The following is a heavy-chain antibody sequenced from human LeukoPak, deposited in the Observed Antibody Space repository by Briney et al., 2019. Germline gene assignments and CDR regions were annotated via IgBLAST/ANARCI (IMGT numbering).Heavy chain of an antibody. CDR2: INPNSGGT. V-gene: IGHV1-2*02. D-gene: IGHD3-3*01. Sequence: ASVKVSCKASGYTFTDYYIHWVRQAPGQGLEWMGWINPNSGGTNYAQKFQGRVTMTRDTSTSTAYMELRSLRSDDTAVYYCARDRSPITIFGVVPNWFDPWGQGTLVTVSS. CDR3: ARDRSPITIFGVVPNWFDP. CDR1: GYTFTDYY. J-gene: IGHJ5*02.